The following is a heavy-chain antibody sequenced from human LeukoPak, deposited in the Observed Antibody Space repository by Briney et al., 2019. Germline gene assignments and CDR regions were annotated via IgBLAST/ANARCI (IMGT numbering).Heavy chain of an antibody. D-gene: IGHD3-10*01. CDR2: IYWNSGGT. Sequence: GGSLRLSCAASGFTSNDHAMHWIRQIPGKGLEWVSGIYWNSGGTGYVDSVKGRFTISRDNTKNTLYLQMNSLRTEDTAVYYCAKDSSISWFGGDSQWGQGTLVTVSS. CDR1: GFTSNDHA. J-gene: IGHJ4*02. V-gene: IGHV3-9*02. CDR3: AKDSSISWFGGDSQ.